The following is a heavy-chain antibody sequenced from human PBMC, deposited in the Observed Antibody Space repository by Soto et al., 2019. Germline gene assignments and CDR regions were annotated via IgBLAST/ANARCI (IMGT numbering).Heavy chain of an antibody. CDR3: ARDRLTRLTYSSGWSQHEYGMDV. CDR1: GGTFSSYT. Sequence: GASVKVSCKASGGTFSSYTISWGRQAPGQGLEWMGGIIPIFGTANYAQKFQGRVTITADESTSTAYMELSSLRSEDTAVYYCARDRLTRLTYSSGWSQHEYGMDVWGQGTTVTVSS. J-gene: IGHJ6*02. V-gene: IGHV1-69*13. CDR2: IIPIFGTA. D-gene: IGHD6-19*01.